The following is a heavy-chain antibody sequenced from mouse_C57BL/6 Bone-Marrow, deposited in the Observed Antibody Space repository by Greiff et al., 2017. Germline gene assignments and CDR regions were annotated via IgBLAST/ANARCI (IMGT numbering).Heavy chain of an antibody. CDR1: GYTFTSYW. V-gene: IGHV1-53*01. J-gene: IGHJ3*01. CDR3: ASLAYYSNTGFAY. CDR2: INPSNGGT. D-gene: IGHD2-5*01. Sequence: VQLQQPGTELVKPGASVKLSCKASGYTFTSYWMHWVKQRPGQGLEWIGHINPSNGGTNYNETFKSKDTLTVDKSSSTAYMQLSSLTSEDSAVYYCASLAYYSNTGFAYWGQGTLVTVSA.